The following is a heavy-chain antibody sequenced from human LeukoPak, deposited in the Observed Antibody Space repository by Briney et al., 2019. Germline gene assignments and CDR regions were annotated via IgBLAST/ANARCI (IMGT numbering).Heavy chain of an antibody. V-gene: IGHV1-8*01. Sequence: ASVKVSCKASGYTFTSYDINWVRQATGQGLEWMGWMNPNSGNTGYAQKFQGRVTMTRNTSISTAYMELSSLRSEDTAVDYCARALRRIAASEYWGQGTLVTVSS. CDR2: MNPNSGNT. D-gene: IGHD6-6*01. J-gene: IGHJ4*02. CDR1: GYTFTSYD. CDR3: ARALRRIAASEY.